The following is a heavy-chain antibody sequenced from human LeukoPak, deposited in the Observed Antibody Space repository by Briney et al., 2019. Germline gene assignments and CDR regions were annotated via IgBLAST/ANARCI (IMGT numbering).Heavy chain of an antibody. Sequence: GGSLRLSCVASGFSFSSYWMHWVRQVPGKGLVWVSRIYNDGITTNYADSVKGRFTISRDNAKNTLYLQMNSLRAEDTAVYYCAGGNWNPHYWGQGTLVTASS. J-gene: IGHJ4*02. V-gene: IGHV3-74*01. CDR3: AGGNWNPHY. CDR2: IYNDGITT. D-gene: IGHD1-1*01. CDR1: GFSFSSYW.